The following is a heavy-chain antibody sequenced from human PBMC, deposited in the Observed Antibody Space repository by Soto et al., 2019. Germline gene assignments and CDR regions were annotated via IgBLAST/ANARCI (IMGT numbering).Heavy chain of an antibody. J-gene: IGHJ6*02. CDR1: GFTFSSYS. Sequence: EVQLVESGGGLVKPGGSLRLSCAASGFTFSSYSMNWVRQAPGKGLEWVSSISSSSSYIYYADSVKGRFTISRDNAKNSLNLQRNSLRAEDTAVYYCAGLWGNYGYYYYYGMDVRGQGTTVTVSS. D-gene: IGHD4-4*01. V-gene: IGHV3-21*01. CDR2: ISSSSSYI. CDR3: AGLWGNYGYYYYYGMDV.